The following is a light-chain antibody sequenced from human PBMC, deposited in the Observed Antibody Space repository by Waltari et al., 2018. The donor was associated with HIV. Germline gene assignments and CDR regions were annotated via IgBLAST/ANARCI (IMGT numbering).Light chain of an antibody. CDR1: NLVHTY. V-gene: IGLV3-1*01. CDR2: QDT. J-gene: IGLJ3*02. Sequence: SYDLTQPPSVSVSSGQTATVTCSGVNLVHTYVSWYQPRSGQSPVLVIYQDTKRPPGIPERFFGSTSENTATLTIYETQPLDEAHYSCQAWDSGTIVFGGGTNLTVL. CDR3: QAWDSGTIV.